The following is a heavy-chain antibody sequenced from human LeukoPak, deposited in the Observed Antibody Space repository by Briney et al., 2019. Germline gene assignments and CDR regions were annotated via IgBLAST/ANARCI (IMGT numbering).Heavy chain of an antibody. D-gene: IGHD5-12*01. J-gene: IGHJ4*02. Sequence: SETLSLTCTVSGGSISSGDYYWTWIRQHPGKGLEWIGYIYYSGSTYYSPSLKSRVTISVDTSKNQSSLKLSSVTAADTAVYYCASVAYYVYWGQGTLVTVSS. CDR2: IYYSGST. V-gene: IGHV4-31*03. CDR3: ASVAYYVY. CDR1: GGSISSGDYY.